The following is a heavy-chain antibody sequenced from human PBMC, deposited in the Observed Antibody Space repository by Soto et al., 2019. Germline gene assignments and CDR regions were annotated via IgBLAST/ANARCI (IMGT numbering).Heavy chain of an antibody. CDR1: GFTFSSYG. CDR3: AKDLLGPGRAYGMDV. Sequence: QVQLVESGGGVVQPGRSLRLSCAASGFTFSSYGMHWVRQAPGKGLEWVAVISYDGSNKYYADYVKGRFTISRDNSKNTLYLQMNSLRAEDTDVYYCAKDLLGPGRAYGMDVWGQGTTVTVSS. D-gene: IGHD7-27*01. V-gene: IGHV3-30*18. CDR2: ISYDGSNK. J-gene: IGHJ6*02.